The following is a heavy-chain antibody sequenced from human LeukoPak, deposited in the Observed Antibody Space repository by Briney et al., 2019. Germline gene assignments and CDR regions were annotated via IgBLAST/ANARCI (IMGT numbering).Heavy chain of an antibody. CDR2: ISAYNGNT. Sequence: GASVKVSCKASGYTFTSYGISWVRQAPGQGLEWMGWISAYNGNTNYAQKLQGRVTMTTDTSTSTAYMELRSLRSDDTAVYYCARDRPTSVLRFLEWSYGMDVWGQGTTVTVSS. J-gene: IGHJ6*02. V-gene: IGHV1-18*01. D-gene: IGHD3-3*01. CDR3: ARDRPTSVLRFLEWSYGMDV. CDR1: GYTFTSYG.